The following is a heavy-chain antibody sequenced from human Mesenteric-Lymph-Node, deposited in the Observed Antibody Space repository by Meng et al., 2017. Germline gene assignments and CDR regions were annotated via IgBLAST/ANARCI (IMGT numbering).Heavy chain of an antibody. CDR3: ARHSLASVGTAFDI. Sequence: GESLKISCTGSGYSFSNYWIGWVRQTPGQGLEWVGLVYPGDSDTRYRPSFEGQVTMSADRSISTSSLQWSSMKASDTAMYYCARHSLASVGTAFDIWGQGTMVTVSS. D-gene: IGHD6-13*01. CDR2: VYPGDSDT. J-gene: IGHJ3*02. V-gene: IGHV5-51*01. CDR1: GYSFSNYW.